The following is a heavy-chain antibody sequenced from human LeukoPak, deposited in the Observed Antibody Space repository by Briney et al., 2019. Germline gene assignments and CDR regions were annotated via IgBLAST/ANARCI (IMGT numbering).Heavy chain of an antibody. CDR2: INHSGST. V-gene: IGHV4-34*01. Sequence: PSETLSLTCAVYGGSFSGYYWSWIRQPPGKGLEWIGEINHSGSTNYNPSLKSRVTISVDTSKYQFSLKLSSVTAADTAVYYCARVRRYFDLWGRGTLVTVSS. CDR3: ARVRRYFDL. CDR1: GGSFSGYY. J-gene: IGHJ2*01.